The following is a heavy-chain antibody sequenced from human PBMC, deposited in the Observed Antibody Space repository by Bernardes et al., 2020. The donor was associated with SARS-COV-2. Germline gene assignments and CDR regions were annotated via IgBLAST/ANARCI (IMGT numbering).Heavy chain of an antibody. D-gene: IGHD4-17*01. Sequence: ASVKVSCKASGYTFTGYYMHWVRQAPGQGLEWMGWINPNSGGTNYAQKFQGWVTMTRDTSISTAYMELSRLRSDDTAVYYCARSRQSDYGDLYYYGMDVWGQGTTVTVSS. CDR3: ARSRQSDYGDLYYYGMDV. CDR1: GYTFTGYY. J-gene: IGHJ6*02. V-gene: IGHV1-2*04. CDR2: INPNSGGT.